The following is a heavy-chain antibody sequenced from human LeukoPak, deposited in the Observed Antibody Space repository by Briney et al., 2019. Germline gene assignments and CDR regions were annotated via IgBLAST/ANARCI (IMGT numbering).Heavy chain of an antibody. CDR3: ARAAVREWELPWYYFDY. CDR2: IYYSGST. V-gene: IGHV4-59*01. J-gene: IGHJ4*02. D-gene: IGHD1-26*01. Sequence: SETLSLTCTLSGGSISSYYWSWIRQPPGKGLKGIGYIYYSGSTNYNPSLKSRITISVATSKTQSSLKLSSVIGADTAVYYCARAAVREWELPWYYFDYWGQGTLVTVCS. CDR1: GGSISSYY.